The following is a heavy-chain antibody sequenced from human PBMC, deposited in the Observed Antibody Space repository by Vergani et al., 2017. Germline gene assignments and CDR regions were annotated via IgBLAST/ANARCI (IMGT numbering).Heavy chain of an antibody. Sequence: QVQLVQSGAEVKKPGSSVKVSCKASGATFRSNTISWVRQVPGQGLEWMGRIIPVLGKTKYAQDFQGRLTITVDTSTSTAYMELTSLRSQDTAVYYCARDPRGYGGDPEDYYYGMDVWGKGTTVTVS. J-gene: IGHJ6*04. V-gene: IGHV1-69*08. CDR1: GATFRSNT. CDR3: ARDPRGYGGDPEDYYYGMDV. CDR2: IIPVLGKT. D-gene: IGHD2-21*02.